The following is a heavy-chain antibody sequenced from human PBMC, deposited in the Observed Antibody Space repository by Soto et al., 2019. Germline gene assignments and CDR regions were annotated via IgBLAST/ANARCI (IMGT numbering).Heavy chain of an antibody. CDR2: ISYDGSNK. D-gene: IGHD3-22*01. J-gene: IGHJ4*02. Sequence: GGSLRLSCAASGFTFSSYGMHWVRQAPGKGLEWVAVISYDGSNKYYADSVKGRFTISRDNSKNTLYLQMNSLRAEDTAVYYCAKDRGHTYYYDSSGYSLPGYWGQGTLVTVSS. V-gene: IGHV3-30*18. CDR3: AKDRGHTYYYDSSGYSLPGY. CDR1: GFTFSSYG.